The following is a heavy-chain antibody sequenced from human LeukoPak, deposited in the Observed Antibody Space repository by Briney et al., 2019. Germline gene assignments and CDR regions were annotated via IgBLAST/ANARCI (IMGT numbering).Heavy chain of an antibody. V-gene: IGHV4-59*08. Sequence: SETLSLTCTVSGDSVSTYYWSWIRQPPGKGLEWIGYMYNSGSTNYNPSLKSRVTISIDTSKNQVSLRLSSVTAADTAVYYCARQGSGGRSFDVWGQGTMVTVSS. D-gene: IGHD1-26*01. J-gene: IGHJ3*01. CDR2: MYNSGST. CDR1: GDSVSTYY. CDR3: ARQGSGGRSFDV.